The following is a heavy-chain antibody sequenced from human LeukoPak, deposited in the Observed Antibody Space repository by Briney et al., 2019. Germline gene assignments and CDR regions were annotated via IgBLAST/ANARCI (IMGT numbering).Heavy chain of an antibody. V-gene: IGHV3-21*01. CDR1: GFTFSSYS. D-gene: IGHD6-13*01. CDR3: ASLYSSSWYLNSLFDY. CDR2: ISSSSSYI. J-gene: IGHJ4*02. Sequence: PGGSLRLSCAASGFTFSSYSMNWVRQAPGKGLEWVSSISSSSSYIYYADSVKGRFTISRDNAKNSLYLQMNSLRAEDTAVYYCASLYSSSWYLNSLFDYWGQGTLVTVSS.